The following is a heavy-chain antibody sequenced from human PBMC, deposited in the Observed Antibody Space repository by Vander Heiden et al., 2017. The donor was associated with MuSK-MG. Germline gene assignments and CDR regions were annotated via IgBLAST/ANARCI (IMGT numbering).Heavy chain of an antibody. J-gene: IGHJ2*01. CDR2: IYYSGST. CDR3: ARMLADCDWRDWYFDL. V-gene: IGHV4-59*01. D-gene: IGHD3-9*01. CDR1: GGSISSYY. Sequence: QVQLQESGPGLVKPSETLSLTCTVSGGSISSYYWSWIRQPPGKGLEWIGYIYYSGSTNYNPSLKRRVTISVDTSKNQCALKRSSVTAAETAVYYCARMLADCDWRDWYFDLWGRGTMVTVSS.